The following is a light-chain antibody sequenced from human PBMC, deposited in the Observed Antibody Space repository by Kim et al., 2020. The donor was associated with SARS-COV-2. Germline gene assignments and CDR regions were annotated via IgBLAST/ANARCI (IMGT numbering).Light chain of an antibody. CDR3: AAWDGSLSALV. CDR2: RNN. J-gene: IGLJ2*01. CDR1: SSNIGSNY. Sequence: QSVLTQPPSASGTPGQRVTISCSGSSSNIGSNYVYWYQQLPGTAPKLLIYRNNQRPSGVPDRFSGSKSGTSASLAISGLRSEDEADYYCAAWDGSLSALVFGGGAQLTVL. V-gene: IGLV1-47*01.